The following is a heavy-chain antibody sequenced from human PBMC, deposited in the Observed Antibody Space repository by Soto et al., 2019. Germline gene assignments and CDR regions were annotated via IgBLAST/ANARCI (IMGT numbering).Heavy chain of an antibody. Sequence: PGESLKISCKGSGYSFTSYWISWVRQMPGKGLEWVGRIDPSDSYTNYSPSFQGHVTISADKSISTAYLQWSSLKASDTAMYYCAGSWHYYYYGMDVWGQGTTVTVSS. V-gene: IGHV5-10-1*01. CDR3: AGSWHYYYYGMDV. CDR1: GYSFTSYW. J-gene: IGHJ6*02. D-gene: IGHD6-13*01. CDR2: IDPSDSYT.